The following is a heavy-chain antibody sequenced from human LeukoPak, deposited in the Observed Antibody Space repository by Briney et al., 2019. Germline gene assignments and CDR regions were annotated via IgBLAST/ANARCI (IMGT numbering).Heavy chain of an antibody. CDR1: GFTFSSYW. V-gene: IGHV3-7*01. CDR2: IKQDGSEK. D-gene: IGHD5-12*01. J-gene: IGHJ4*02. Sequence: PGGSLRLSCAASGFTFSSYWMSWVRQAPGKGLEWVANIKQDGSEKYYVDSVKGRFTISRDNAKNSLYLQMNGLRAEDTAVYYCARSGGYSGYDFDYWGQGTLVTVSS. CDR3: ARSGGYSGYDFDY.